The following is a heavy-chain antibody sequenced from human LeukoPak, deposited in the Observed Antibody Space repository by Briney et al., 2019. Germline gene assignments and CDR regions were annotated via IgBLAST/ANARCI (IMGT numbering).Heavy chain of an antibody. V-gene: IGHV6-1*01. D-gene: IGHD3-16*01. CDR3: DRVGHPWGIEYAFDI. J-gene: IGHJ3*02. CDR1: GEGVSRKSAT. CDR2: TYYRSKWYH. Sequence: SQTLSHTRAICGEGVSRKSATWNWIRHSPSRGLEWLGKTYYRSKWYHDYAVAVKSQITINQDTYKNNFSLKLNPVTPKHTAVYYCDRVGHPWGIEYAFDIWGQGTMVTVSS.